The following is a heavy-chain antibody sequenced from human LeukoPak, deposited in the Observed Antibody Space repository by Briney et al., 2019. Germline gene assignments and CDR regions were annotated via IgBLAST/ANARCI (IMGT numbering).Heavy chain of an antibody. J-gene: IGHJ4*02. D-gene: IGHD3-10*01. CDR1: GYTFSSYG. Sequence: ASVKVSCEASGYTFSSYGITWVRQAPGQGLEWMGWISTYNGKTSNAQNLQGRVTMTTDTSTSTAYMEVRSLRSDDTAVYYCARDYYGSGSHDYWGQGTLVTVSS. V-gene: IGHV1-18*01. CDR2: ISTYNGKT. CDR3: ARDYYGSGSHDY.